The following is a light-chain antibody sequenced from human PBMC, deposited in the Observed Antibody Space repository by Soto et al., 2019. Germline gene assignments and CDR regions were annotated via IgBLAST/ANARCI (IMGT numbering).Light chain of an antibody. CDR3: QQYYSTLLT. Sequence: DIVMTQSPDSLAVSLGERATINCKSSQSVFYSSNNKNYLAWYQQKPGQPPKLLIYWASTLESGVPDRFSGSGSVTDFTLTISSLQAVDVAVYYCQQYYSTLLTFGPGTKVDI. V-gene: IGKV4-1*01. J-gene: IGKJ3*01. CDR1: QSVFYSSNNKNY. CDR2: WAS.